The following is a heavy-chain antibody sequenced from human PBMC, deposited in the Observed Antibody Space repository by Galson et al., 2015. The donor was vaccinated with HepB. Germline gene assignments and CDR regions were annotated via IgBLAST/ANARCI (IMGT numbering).Heavy chain of an antibody. J-gene: IGHJ3*02. V-gene: IGHV4-39*01. Sequence: ETLSLTCTVSGGSISSSTYFWGWIRQPPGKGLEWIGNMYYSGSTDYNPSLKSRVTISVDTSKNQFSLKLNSVTAADTAVYYCATNGDKNGFDMWGQGTMVTVSP. CDR2: MYYSGST. CDR3: ATNGDKNGFDM. D-gene: IGHD7-27*01. CDR1: GGSISSSTYF.